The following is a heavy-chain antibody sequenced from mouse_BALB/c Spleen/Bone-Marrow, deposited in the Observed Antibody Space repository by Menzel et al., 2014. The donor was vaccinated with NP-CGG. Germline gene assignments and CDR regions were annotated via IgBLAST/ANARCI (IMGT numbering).Heavy chain of an antibody. CDR1: GYTFSSYW. V-gene: IGHV1-9*01. CDR3: AREDGLWYFDV. J-gene: IGHJ1*01. D-gene: IGHD1-1*01. CDR2: ILPGSGST. Sequence: ALLQQSGAELMKPGASVKISCKATGYTFSSYWIEWVKQRPGHGLEWIGEILPGSGSTNYNEKFKGKATFTADTSSNTAYMQLSSLTSEDSAVYYCAREDGLWYFDVWGAGTTVTVSS.